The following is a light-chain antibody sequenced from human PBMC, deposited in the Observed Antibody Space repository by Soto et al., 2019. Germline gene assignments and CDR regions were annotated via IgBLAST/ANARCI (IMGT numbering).Light chain of an antibody. Sequence: QSVLTQPASVSGSHGLSITISCTGTSSDVGGYNYVSWYQQHPGKAPKLMIYEVSNRPSGVSNRFSGSKSGNTASLTISGLQAEDEADYYCSSYTSSSTLVFGGGTNLTVL. CDR2: EVS. J-gene: IGLJ2*01. CDR3: SSYTSSSTLV. CDR1: SSDVGGYNY. V-gene: IGLV2-14*01.